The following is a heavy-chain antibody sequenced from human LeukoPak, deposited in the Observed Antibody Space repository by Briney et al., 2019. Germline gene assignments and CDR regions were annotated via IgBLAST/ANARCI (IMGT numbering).Heavy chain of an antibody. V-gene: IGHV3-21*01. D-gene: IGHD3-9*01. CDR1: GFTFSSYS. Sequence: PGGSLRLSCAASGFTFSSYSMNWVRQAPGKGLEWVSSISSSSSYIYYADSVKGRFTISRDNAKNSLYLQMNSLRAEDTAVYYCARDSENVLRYFAWLLYPFDPWGQGTLVTVSS. CDR3: ARDSENVLRYFAWLLYPFDP. J-gene: IGHJ5*02. CDR2: ISSSSSYI.